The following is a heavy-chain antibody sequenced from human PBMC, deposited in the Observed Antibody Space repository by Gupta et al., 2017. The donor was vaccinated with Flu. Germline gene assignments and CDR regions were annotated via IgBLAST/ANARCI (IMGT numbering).Heavy chain of an antibody. CDR2: IYYSGST. V-gene: IGHV4-59*08. Sequence: QVQLQESGPGLVKPSETLSLTCTVSGGSMSSYYWSWIRQPPGKGMEWIGYIYYSGSTSYNPSLESRVTMSVDTSKNQFSLNLTSVTAADTAVYYCARRPPAVANTQGFSYYYYMDVWGKGTTVTVSS. CDR1: GGSMSSYY. CDR3: ARRPPAVANTQGFSYYYYMDV. D-gene: IGHD6-19*01. J-gene: IGHJ6*03.